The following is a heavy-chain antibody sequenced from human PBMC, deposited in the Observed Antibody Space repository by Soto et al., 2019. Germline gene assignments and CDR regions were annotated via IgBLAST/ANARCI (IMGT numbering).Heavy chain of an antibody. V-gene: IGHV1-24*01. J-gene: IGHJ4*02. Sequence: ASVKVSCKVSGYTLTELSMHWVRQAPGKGLEWMGGFDPEDGETIYAQKFQGRVTMTEDTSTDTAYMELSSLRSEDTAVYYCATGIAADNSPDYWGQGTLVTVSS. CDR3: ATGIAADNSPDY. CDR2: FDPEDGET. D-gene: IGHD6-13*01. CDR1: GYTLTELS.